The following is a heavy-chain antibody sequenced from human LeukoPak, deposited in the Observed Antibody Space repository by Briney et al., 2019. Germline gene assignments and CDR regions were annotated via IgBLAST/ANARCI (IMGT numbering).Heavy chain of an antibody. D-gene: IGHD1/OR15-1a*01. Sequence: QPGGSLRLSCAASGLTFSRYGMCWVRQAPGKGLEWVAFIRSDGVDKYYVDSVKGRFTISRDNSKNTLYLQMNSLRVEDTAVYHCARLVGDRTIYDYWGQGILVTVSS. CDR1: GLTFSRYG. V-gene: IGHV3-33*07. CDR3: ARLVGDRTIYDY. CDR2: IRSDGVDK. J-gene: IGHJ4*02.